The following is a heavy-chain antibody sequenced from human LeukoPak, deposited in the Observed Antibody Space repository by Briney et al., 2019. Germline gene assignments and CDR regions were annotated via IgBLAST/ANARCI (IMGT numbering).Heavy chain of an antibody. CDR2: VFHSGKT. CDR1: GYSISSGLY. D-gene: IGHD3-16*01. J-gene: IGHJ4*02. V-gene: IGHV4-38-2*01. CDR3: ARHVSFGTYYFDS. Sequence: SETLSLTCAVSGYSISSGLYWAWIRQPPGKGLEWIGSVFHSGKTSYNSSLKSRVTMSADTSKNQFFLRLRSVTAADTAVYYCARHVSFGTYYFDSWGQGTPFTVSS.